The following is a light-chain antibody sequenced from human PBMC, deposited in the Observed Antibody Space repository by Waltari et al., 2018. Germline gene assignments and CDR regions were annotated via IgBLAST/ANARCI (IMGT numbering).Light chain of an antibody. CDR1: SGSIGSRY. CDR2: EDY. V-gene: IGLV6-57*03. J-gene: IGLJ3*02. Sequence: NFILTQTHSVSESLGKTVTISCTRSSGSIGSRYVQWYQQRPGSAPTTVIYEDYQRPSGVPERFSGSIDSSSNSAYVTISGLKPEDEADYYCQSYDNDNVVFGGGTRLTVL. CDR3: QSYDNDNVV.